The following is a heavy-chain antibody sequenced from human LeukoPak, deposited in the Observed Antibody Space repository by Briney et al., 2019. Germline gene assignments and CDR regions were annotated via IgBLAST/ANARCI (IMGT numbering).Heavy chain of an antibody. Sequence: ASVKVSCKVSGYTLTELSIHWVRQAPGKGLEWMGGLDSEDGETNYAQKFQGRVTMTRDTSISTAYMELSRLRSDDTAVYYCARVGGDLSYWGQGTLVTVSS. CDR3: ARVGGDLSY. CDR2: LDSEDGET. V-gene: IGHV1-24*01. CDR1: GYTLTELS. J-gene: IGHJ4*02.